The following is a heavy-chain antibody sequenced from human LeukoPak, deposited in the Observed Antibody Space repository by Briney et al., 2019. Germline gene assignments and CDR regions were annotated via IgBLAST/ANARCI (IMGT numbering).Heavy chain of an antibody. CDR3: AKAEAILRYFDWLSSFDY. J-gene: IGHJ4*02. CDR2: ISGSGGST. CDR1: GFTFSSYA. D-gene: IGHD3-9*01. V-gene: IGHV3-23*01. Sequence: GGSLRLSCAASGFTFSSYAMSRVRQAPGKGLEWVSAISGSGGSTYYADSVKGRFTISRDNSKNTLYLQMNSLRAEDAAVYYCAKAEAILRYFDWLSSFDYWGQGTLVTVSS.